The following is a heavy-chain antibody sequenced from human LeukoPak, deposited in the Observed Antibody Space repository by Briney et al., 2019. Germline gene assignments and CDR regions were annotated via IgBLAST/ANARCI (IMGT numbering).Heavy chain of an antibody. D-gene: IGHD6-13*01. Sequence: SETLSLTCTVSGGSISSSSYYWGWIRQPPGKGLEWIGSIYYSGSTYYNPSLKSRVTISVDTSKNQFSLKLSSVTAADTAVYYCARDKYSRPDYWGQGTLVTVSS. V-gene: IGHV4-39*07. CDR1: GGSISSSSYY. J-gene: IGHJ4*02. CDR2: IYYSGST. CDR3: ARDKYSRPDY.